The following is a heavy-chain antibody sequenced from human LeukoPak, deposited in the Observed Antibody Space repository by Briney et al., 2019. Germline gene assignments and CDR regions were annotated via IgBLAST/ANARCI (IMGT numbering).Heavy chain of an antibody. V-gene: IGHV3-7*01. D-gene: IGHD6-6*01. CDR2: IKQDGSQR. J-gene: IGHJ4*02. Sequence: GGSLRLSCTASGFTFSDYWMTWVRQAPGRGPEWVANIKQDGSQRYYVDSVRGRFTISRDNAKNSLFLQMNGLRAEDTAVYYCARRGGSSSRRSPIDYWGQGTLVTVS. CDR1: GFTFSDYW. CDR3: ARRGGSSSRRSPIDY.